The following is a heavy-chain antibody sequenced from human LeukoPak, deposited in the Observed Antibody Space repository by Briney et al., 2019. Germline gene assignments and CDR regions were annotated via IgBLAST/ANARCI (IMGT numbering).Heavy chain of an antibody. V-gene: IGHV1-69*04. CDR2: IIPIFGIA. D-gene: IGHD1-26*01. CDR1: GGTFSSYA. CDR3: ARGSVIVGATTFDY. J-gene: IGHJ4*02. Sequence: SVKVSCKASGGTFSSYAISWVRQAPGQGLEWMGRIIPIFGIANYAQKFQGRVTITADKSTSTAYMELSSLRSEDTAVYYCARGSVIVGATTFDYWGQGTLVTVFS.